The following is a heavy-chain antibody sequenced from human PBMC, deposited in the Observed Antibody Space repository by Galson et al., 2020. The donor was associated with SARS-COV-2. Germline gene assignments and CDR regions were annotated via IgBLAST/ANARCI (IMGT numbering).Heavy chain of an antibody. CDR3: ARGRDVSGYQKWFDD. J-gene: IGHJ5*02. D-gene: IGHD3-22*01. CDR2: VVSSANT. V-gene: IGHV4-59*12. Sequence: SETLSLTCTVSGGSINSYYWSWIRQPPGKGLEWIGYVVSSANTNYNHPLKNRVTMSLDTSKRQFSLILRSVTAAATAVYYCARGRDVSGYQKWFDDWGQGTLVTVSS. CDR1: GGSINSYY.